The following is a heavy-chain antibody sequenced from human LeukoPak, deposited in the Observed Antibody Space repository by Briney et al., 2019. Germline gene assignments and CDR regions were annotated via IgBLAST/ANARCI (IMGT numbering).Heavy chain of an antibody. CDR1: GYTFTGYY. CDR3: AREPTMVRGVWHMNAFDI. CDR2: INPNSGGT. D-gene: IGHD3-10*01. J-gene: IGHJ3*02. Sequence: GASVKVSCKASGYTFTGYYMRWVRQAPGQGLEWMGWINPNSGGTNYAQKFQGRVTMTRDTSISTAYMELSRLRSDDTAVYYCAREPTMVRGVWHMNAFDIWGQGTMVTVSS. V-gene: IGHV1-2*02.